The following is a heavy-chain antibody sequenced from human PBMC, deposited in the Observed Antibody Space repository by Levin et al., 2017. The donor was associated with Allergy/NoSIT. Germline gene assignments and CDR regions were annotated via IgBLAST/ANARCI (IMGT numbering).Heavy chain of an antibody. J-gene: IGHJ4*02. V-gene: IGHV5-10-1*01. CDR1: GYSFTSYW. Sequence: GGSLRLSCKGSGYSFTSYWISWVRQMPGKGLEWMGRIDPSDSYTNYSPSFQGHVTISADKSISTAYLQWSSLKASDTAMYYCARHRYSSSWYSDYWGQGTLATVSS. D-gene: IGHD6-13*01. CDR3: ARHRYSSSWYSDY. CDR2: IDPSDSYT.